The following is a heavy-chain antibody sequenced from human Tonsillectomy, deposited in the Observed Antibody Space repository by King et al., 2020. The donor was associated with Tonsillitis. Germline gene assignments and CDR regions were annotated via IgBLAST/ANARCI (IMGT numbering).Heavy chain of an antibody. J-gene: IGHJ4*02. CDR2: INTSGGST. CDR1: GYTFTSYY. Sequence: QLVQSGAEVKKPGASVKVSCKASGYTFTSYYIHWGRQAPGQGLEWMGLINTSGGSTTYAQKIQGRVTMTRYTSTSPVYMGRSSLRSEETAVYYCARSGYQLQGSLAFDYWGQGTLVTVSS. V-gene: IGHV1-46*03. D-gene: IGHD2-2*01. CDR3: ARSGYQLQGSLAFDY.